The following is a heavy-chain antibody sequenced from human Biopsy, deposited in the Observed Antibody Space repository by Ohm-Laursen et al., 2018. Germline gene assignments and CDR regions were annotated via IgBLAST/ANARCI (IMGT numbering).Heavy chain of an antibody. D-gene: IGHD5-18*01. J-gene: IGHJ4*02. V-gene: IGHV3-33*01. CDR2: IWYDGSRQ. CDR3: ARDGAASYGLDV. CDR1: GFTFSSYG. Sequence: SLRLSCAASGFTFSSYGMHWVRQAPGKGLEWVAVIWYDGSRQYYADSVKGRFTISRDNSKNTLYLQMNSLRAEDTAVYYCARDGAASYGLDVWGQGTLVTVSS.